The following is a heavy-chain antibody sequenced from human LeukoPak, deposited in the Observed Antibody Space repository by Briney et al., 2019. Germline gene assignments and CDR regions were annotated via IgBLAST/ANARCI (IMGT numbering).Heavy chain of an antibody. J-gene: IGHJ6*03. D-gene: IGHD1-7*01. CDR3: ARDLNWNYGLNYYYYMDV. CDR2: MNEYGSEI. V-gene: IGHV3-7*01. CDR1: GFTFSSYS. Sequence: GGYLRLSCAASGFTFSSYSMNWVRQAPGKGLEWVAKMNEYGSEIFYVDSVKGRFTISRDNAKNSLYLQMNSLRAEDTAVYYCARDLNWNYGLNYYYYMDVWGKGTTVTVSS.